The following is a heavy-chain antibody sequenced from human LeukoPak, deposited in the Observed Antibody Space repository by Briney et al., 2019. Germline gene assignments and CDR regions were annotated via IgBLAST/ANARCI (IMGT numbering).Heavy chain of an antibody. Sequence: GGSLRLSCAASGFTFSSYAMSWVRQAPGKGLEWVSAISGSGGSTYYADSVKGRFTISRDNAKNSLYLQMNSLRAEDTAVYFCARGGTRGSADLWGQGTLVTVSS. CDR1: GFTFSSYA. CDR3: ARGGTRGSADL. D-gene: IGHD3-16*01. J-gene: IGHJ5*02. CDR2: ISGSGGST. V-gene: IGHV3-23*01.